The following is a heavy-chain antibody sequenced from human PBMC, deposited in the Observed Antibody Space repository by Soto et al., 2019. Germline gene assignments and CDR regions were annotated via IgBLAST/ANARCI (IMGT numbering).Heavy chain of an antibody. CDR3: ARFSGGSYNTYYFYYGLDV. Sequence: ASVKVSCKASGYTFTSYGISWVRQAPGQGLDWMGWISAYNGNTKYAQDLQGRVTMTTDTSTSTAYMELRSLRSDDTAVYYCARFSGGSYNTYYFYYGLDVWGQGTTVTVSS. CDR1: GYTFTSYG. CDR2: ISAYNGNT. J-gene: IGHJ6*02. V-gene: IGHV1-18*01. D-gene: IGHD2-15*01.